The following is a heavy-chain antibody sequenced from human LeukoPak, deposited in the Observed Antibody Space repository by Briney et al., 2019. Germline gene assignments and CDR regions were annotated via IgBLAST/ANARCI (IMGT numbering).Heavy chain of an antibody. CDR3: ARDATIFDVGGHWFDP. V-gene: IGHV4-39*07. J-gene: IGHJ5*02. CDR1: GGSISSSSYY. CDR2: IYYSGST. D-gene: IGHD3-3*01. Sequence: SETLSLTCTVSGGSISSSSYYWGWIRQPPGKGLEWIGSIYYSGSTYYNPSLKSRVTISVDTSKNQFSLKLSSVTAADTAVYYCARDATIFDVGGHWFDPWGQGTLVTVSS.